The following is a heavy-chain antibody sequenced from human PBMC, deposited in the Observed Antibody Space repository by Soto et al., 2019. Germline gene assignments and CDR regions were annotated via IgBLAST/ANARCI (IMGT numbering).Heavy chain of an antibody. CDR1: GYTFSAYY. Sequence: AASVKVSCKASGYTFSAYYIHWVRQAPGQGLEWMGWINPNSGDTNFAQKFQGRVNMTRAASISTAFMELSRLTADDTAVYYCARAGRPLAALAAYYYYALDVWGQGTRVTVSS. CDR3: ARAGRPLAALAAYYYYALDV. CDR2: INPNSGDT. D-gene: IGHD3-10*01. J-gene: IGHJ6*02. V-gene: IGHV1-2*02.